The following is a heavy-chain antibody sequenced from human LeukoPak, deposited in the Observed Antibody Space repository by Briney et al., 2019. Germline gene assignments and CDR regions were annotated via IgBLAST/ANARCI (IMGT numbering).Heavy chain of an antibody. J-gene: IGHJ4*02. CDR3: ARQVDYYGSGTPLTTRFDY. V-gene: IGHV4-4*07. CDR1: GGSISSYY. CDR2: IYTSGST. Sequence: SETLSLTCTVSGGSISSYYWSWIRQPAGKGLEWIGRIYTSGSTNYNPSLKSRVTMSVDTSKNQFSLKLSSVTAADTAVYYCARQVDYYGSGTPLTTRFDYWGQGTLVTVSS. D-gene: IGHD3-10*01.